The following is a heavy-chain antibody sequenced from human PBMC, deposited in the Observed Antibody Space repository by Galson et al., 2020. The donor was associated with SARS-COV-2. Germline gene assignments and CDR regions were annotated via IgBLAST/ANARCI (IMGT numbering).Heavy chain of an antibody. CDR1: GFTFSSYA. V-gene: IGHV3-30-3*01. CDR2: ISYDGSNK. CDR3: ASPRPTYYYDSSGWGFDY. J-gene: IGHJ4*02. D-gene: IGHD3-22*01. Sequence: GESLKISCAASGFTFSSYAMHWVRQAPGKGLEWVAVISYDGSNKYYADSVKGRFTISRDNSKNTLYLQMNSLRAEDTAVYYCASPRPTYYYDSSGWGFDYWGQGTLVTVSS.